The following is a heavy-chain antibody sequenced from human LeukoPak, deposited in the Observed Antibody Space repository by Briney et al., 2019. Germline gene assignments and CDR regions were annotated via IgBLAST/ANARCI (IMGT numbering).Heavy chain of an antibody. V-gene: IGHV3-30*02. CDR1: GFTFSDYA. CDR3: ARDLKTLDGDYRNYYYGMDV. D-gene: IGHD4-17*01. Sequence: GGSLRLSCSTFGFTFSDYAFHWVRQAPGKGLEWVAFIRLDGITAYYTDSVKGRFTISRDNSKNTLYLQMNSLRAEDTALYYCARDLKTLDGDYRNYYYGMDVWGQGTTVTASS. CDR2: IRLDGITA. J-gene: IGHJ6*02.